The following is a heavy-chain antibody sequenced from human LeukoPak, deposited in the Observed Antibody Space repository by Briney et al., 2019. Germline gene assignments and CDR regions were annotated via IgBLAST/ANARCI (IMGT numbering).Heavy chain of an antibody. CDR1: GGSISSYY. CDR2: IYYSGST. CDR3: ARSSSTSSYYYYGMDV. J-gene: IGHJ6*02. V-gene: IGHV4-59*01. Sequence: SETLSLTCTVSGGSISSYYWSWIRQPPGKGLEWIGHIYYSGSTNYNPSLKSRVTISVDTSKNQFSLKLSSVTAADTAIYYCARSSSTSSYYYYGMDVWGQGTTVTVSS.